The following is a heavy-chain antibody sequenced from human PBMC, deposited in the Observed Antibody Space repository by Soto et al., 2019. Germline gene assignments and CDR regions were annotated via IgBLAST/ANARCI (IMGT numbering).Heavy chain of an antibody. D-gene: IGHD2-15*01. CDR1: GYTFTGYY. V-gene: IGHV1-2*02. CDR2: INPNSGGT. J-gene: IGHJ5*02. CDR3: ARGRTTRVWFDP. Sequence: ASVKVSCKASGYTFTGYYMHWVRQAPGQGLEWMGWINPNSGGTNYAQKLQGRVTMTTDTSTSTAYMELRSLRSDDTAVYYCARGRTTRVWFDPWGQGTLVTVSS.